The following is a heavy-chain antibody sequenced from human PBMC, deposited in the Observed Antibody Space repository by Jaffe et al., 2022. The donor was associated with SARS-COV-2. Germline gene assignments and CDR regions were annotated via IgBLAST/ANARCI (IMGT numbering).Heavy chain of an antibody. J-gene: IGHJ4*02. D-gene: IGHD5-18*01. Sequence: QLQLQESGPGLVKPSETLSLTCTVSGGSISSSSYYWGWIRQPPGKGLEWIGSIYYSGSTYYNPSLKSRVTISVDTSKNQFSLKLSSVTAADTAVYYCASLGYSYGYDNLPFDYWGQGTLVTVSS. CDR2: IYYSGST. CDR1: GGSISSSSYY. CDR3: ASLGYSYGYDNLPFDY. V-gene: IGHV4-39*01.